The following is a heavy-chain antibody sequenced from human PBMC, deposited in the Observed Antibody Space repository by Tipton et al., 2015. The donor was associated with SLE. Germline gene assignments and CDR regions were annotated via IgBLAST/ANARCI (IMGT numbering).Heavy chain of an antibody. D-gene: IGHD3-3*01. V-gene: IGHV4-34*01. CDR3: ARAPALRFLEWLPLDYGMDV. Sequence: TLSLTCTVSGGSISSYYWSWIRQPPGKGLEWIGEINHSGSTNYNPSLKSRVTISVDTSKNQFSLKLSSVTAADTAVYYCARAPALRFLEWLPLDYGMDVWGQGTTVTVSS. CDR1: GGSISSYY. CDR2: INHSGST. J-gene: IGHJ6*02.